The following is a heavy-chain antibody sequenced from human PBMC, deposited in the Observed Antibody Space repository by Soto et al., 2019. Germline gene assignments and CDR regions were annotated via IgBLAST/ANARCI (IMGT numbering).Heavy chain of an antibody. CDR3: ARQDHGDYEFFFDY. V-gene: IGHV4-39*01. Sequence: SETLPLTCTVSGASIISTTKYWGWIRQPPGRGLEWIGTISSIGSTHYNPSLEGRVTISVDTSKNQFSLKVTSVTAADTRLYYCARQDHGDYEFFFDYWGQGTLVTVSS. D-gene: IGHD4-17*01. J-gene: IGHJ4*02. CDR2: ISSIGST. CDR1: GASIISTTKY.